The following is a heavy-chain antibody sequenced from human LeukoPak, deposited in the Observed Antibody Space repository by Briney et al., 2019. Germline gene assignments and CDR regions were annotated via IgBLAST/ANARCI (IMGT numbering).Heavy chain of an antibody. Sequence: SETLSLTCTVSGGSISSYYWSWIRQAPGKGLEWVGRICTSGSTNYNPSLKSRVAMSVDTSNNQFSLQLSSVTAADTAVYYCARSYDSSSYYFDYWGQGTLVTVSS. J-gene: IGHJ4*02. V-gene: IGHV4-4*07. D-gene: IGHD3-22*01. CDR3: ARSYDSSSYYFDY. CDR2: ICTSGST. CDR1: GGSISSYY.